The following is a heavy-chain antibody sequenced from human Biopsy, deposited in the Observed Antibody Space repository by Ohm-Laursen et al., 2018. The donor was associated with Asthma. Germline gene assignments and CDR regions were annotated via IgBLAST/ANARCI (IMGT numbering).Heavy chain of an antibody. Sequence: LQTLSLTCRVSGGYTGSSDHHWAWIRQAPGEGPEWIGFVFWSGSTHYSRSLERRVSISIDTATNEFSMKLWSVTPADTAVYFCARVVSYGDIYFGIDVWGPGNTVVVS. CDR3: ARVVSYGDIYFGIDV. J-gene: IGHJ6*02. D-gene: IGHD4-17*01. V-gene: IGHV4-30-4*01. CDR1: GGYTGSSDHH. CDR2: VFWSGST.